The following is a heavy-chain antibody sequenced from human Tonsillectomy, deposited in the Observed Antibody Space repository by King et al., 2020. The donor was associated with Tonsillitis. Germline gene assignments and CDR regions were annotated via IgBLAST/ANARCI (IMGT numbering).Heavy chain of an antibody. CDR2: IYYTGST. D-gene: IGHD3-10*01. V-gene: IGHV4-59*01. CDR3: ARAGGYGSGSQY. CDR1: GGSISSYY. Sequence: VQLPESGPGLVKPSETLSLTCTVSGGSISSYYWNWIRQPPGKGLEWIGYIYYTGSTINYNPSLKSRVTISVDASKNQFSLILSSVTAADTAVYYCARAGGYGSGSQYWGQGTLVTVSS. J-gene: IGHJ4*02.